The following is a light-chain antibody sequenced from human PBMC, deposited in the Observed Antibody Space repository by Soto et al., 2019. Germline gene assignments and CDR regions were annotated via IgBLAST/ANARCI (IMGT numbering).Light chain of an antibody. CDR3: LQLNSYPLT. CDR1: QGIRSY. CDR2: AAS. Sequence: DIQLTQSPSFLSASVGDRVTITCRASQGIRSYLAWYQQKPGKAPKLLIYAASTLQSGVPSRFSGSGSGTEFALTISSLQPEDFATYYCLQLNSYPLTFGGGTKVEIK. V-gene: IGKV1-9*01. J-gene: IGKJ4*01.